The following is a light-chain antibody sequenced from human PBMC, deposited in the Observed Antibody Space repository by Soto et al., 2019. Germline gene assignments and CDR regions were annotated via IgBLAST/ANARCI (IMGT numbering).Light chain of an antibody. J-gene: IGLJ3*02. CDR1: SSNIGSNT. V-gene: IGLV1-44*01. CDR3: AACDGSLNGWV. CDR2: CNN. Sequence: QSVLTQPPSASGTPGQRVTISCSGSSSNIGSNTVNWYQQLPGTAPKLLIYCNNQRPSGVPDRFSGSKSGNSASLAISGLQSEDEADYYCAACDGSLNGWVFGGGTKLTVL.